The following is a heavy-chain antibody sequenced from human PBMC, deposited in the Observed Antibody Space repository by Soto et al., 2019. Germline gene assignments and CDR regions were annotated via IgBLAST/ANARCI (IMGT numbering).Heavy chain of an antibody. CDR2: IKQDGSEK. CDR1: GFTFSSYW. D-gene: IGHD1-1*01. Sequence: EVQLVESGGGLVQPGGSLRLSCAASGFTFSSYWMSWVRQAPGKGLEWVANIKQDGSEKYYVDSVKGRFTISRDNAKNSLYLQMNSLRAEDTAVYYCSSTTGTTWYYYYYYMDVLGKGTTVTVSS. V-gene: IGHV3-7*01. CDR3: SSTTGTTWYYYYYYMDV. J-gene: IGHJ6*03.